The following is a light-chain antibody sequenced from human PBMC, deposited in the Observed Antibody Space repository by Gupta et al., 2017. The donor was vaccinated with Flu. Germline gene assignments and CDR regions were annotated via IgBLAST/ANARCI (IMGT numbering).Light chain of an antibody. V-gene: IGLV6-57*01. Sequence: VTISCTRSGGSLGSNYVQWYQQRPVRSPTIVIYEDSQRASGVPNRFSGSIDSSSNSASLTISGLETDDEDDYYCQSFGSSYVFGTGTRVAVL. CDR3: QSFGSSYV. CDR2: EDS. J-gene: IGLJ1*01. CDR1: GGSLGSNY.